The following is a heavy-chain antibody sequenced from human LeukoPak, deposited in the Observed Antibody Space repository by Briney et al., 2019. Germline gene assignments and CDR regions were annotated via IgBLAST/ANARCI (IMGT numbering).Heavy chain of an antibody. Sequence: SETLSLTCAVYGGSFSGYYWSWIRQPPGKGLEWIGEINHSGSTNYNPSLKSRVTISVDTSKNQFSLKLSSVTAADTAVYYCARKAVAGMVDYWGQGTLVTVSS. CDR1: GGSFSGYY. CDR3: ARKAVAGMVDY. CDR2: INHSGST. J-gene: IGHJ4*01. D-gene: IGHD6-19*01. V-gene: IGHV4-34*01.